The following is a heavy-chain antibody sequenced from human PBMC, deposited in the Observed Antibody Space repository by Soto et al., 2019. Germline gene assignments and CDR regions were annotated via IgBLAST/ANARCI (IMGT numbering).Heavy chain of an antibody. CDR3: ASTWSGYYYFDS. Sequence: GGSLRLSCAASGFTFSSYGMHRVRQAPGKGLEWVAVISYDGNNRYYGDSVKGRFTISRDNSKNTVYLQMNSLRVEDTAVYYCASTWSGYYYFDSWGQGTLVPVSS. CDR2: ISYDGNNR. J-gene: IGHJ4*02. V-gene: IGHV3-30*03. D-gene: IGHD3-3*01. CDR1: GFTFSSYG.